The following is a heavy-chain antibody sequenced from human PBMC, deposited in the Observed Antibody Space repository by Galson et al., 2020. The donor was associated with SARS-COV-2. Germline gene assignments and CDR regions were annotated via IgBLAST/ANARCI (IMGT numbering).Heavy chain of an antibody. V-gene: IGHV1-24*01. CDR3: ATGPPYCSGGSCYWFDP. CDR2: FDPEDGET. J-gene: IGHJ5*02. CDR1: GYTLTELS. Sequence: ASVKVSCKVSGYTLTELSMHWVRQAPGKGLEWMGGFDPEDGETIYAQKFQGRVTMTEDTSTDTAYMELSSLRSEDTAVYYCATGPPYCSGGSCYWFDPWGQGTLVTGSS. D-gene: IGHD2-15*01.